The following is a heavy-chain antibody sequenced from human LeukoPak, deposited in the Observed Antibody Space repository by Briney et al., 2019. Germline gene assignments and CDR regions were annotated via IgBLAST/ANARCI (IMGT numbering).Heavy chain of an antibody. J-gene: IGHJ4*02. V-gene: IGHV3-23*01. CDR2: ISGSGGST. CDR1: GFTFSSYG. D-gene: IGHD1-26*01. CDR3: AKDHGVGATPFDY. Sequence: PGGSLRLSCEASGFTFSSYGMSWVRQAPGKGLEWVSAISGSGGSTYYADSVKGRFTISRDNSKNTLYLQMNSLRAEDTAVYYCAKDHGVGATPFDYWGQGTLVTVSS.